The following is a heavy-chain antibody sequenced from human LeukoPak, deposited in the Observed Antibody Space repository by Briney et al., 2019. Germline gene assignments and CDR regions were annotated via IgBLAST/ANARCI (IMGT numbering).Heavy chain of an antibody. CDR3: AELGITMIGGV. D-gene: IGHD3-10*02. Sequence: RAGGSLRPSCAASGFTFSSYEMNWVRQAPGKGLEWVSYISSSGSTIYYADSVKGRFTISRDNAKNSLYLQMNSLRAEDTAVYYCAELGITMIGGVWGKGTTVTISS. CDR1: GFTFSSYE. CDR2: ISSSGSTI. J-gene: IGHJ6*04. V-gene: IGHV3-48*03.